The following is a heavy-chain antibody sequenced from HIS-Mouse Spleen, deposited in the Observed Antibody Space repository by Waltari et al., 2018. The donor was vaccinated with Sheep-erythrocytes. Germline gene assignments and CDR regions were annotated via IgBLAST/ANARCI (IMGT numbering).Heavy chain of an antibody. CDR3: ALSVDLAGAFDI. CDR2: INHSGST. D-gene: IGHD6-19*01. CDR1: GGSFSGYY. V-gene: IGHV4-34*01. J-gene: IGHJ3*02. Sequence: QVQLQQWGAGLLKPSETLSLTCAVYGGSFSGYYWSWIRQPPGKGLEWIGEINHSGSTNYNPSLKSRVTISVDTSKNQFSLKLSSVTAADTAVCYCALSVDLAGAFDIWGQGTMVTVSS.